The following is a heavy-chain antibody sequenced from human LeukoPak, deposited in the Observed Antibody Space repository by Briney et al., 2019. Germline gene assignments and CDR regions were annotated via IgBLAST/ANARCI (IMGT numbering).Heavy chain of an antibody. CDR1: GFTFSSYS. CDR3: ARDRTTVTVFDY. CDR2: ISSSSSYI. Sequence: GGSLRLSCAASGFTFSSYSMNWVRQAPGKGLEWVSSISSSSSYIYYADSVKGRFTISRDNAKNTLYLQMNSLRADDTAVYYCARDRTTVTVFDYWGQGTLVTVSS. D-gene: IGHD4-17*01. J-gene: IGHJ4*02. V-gene: IGHV3-21*01.